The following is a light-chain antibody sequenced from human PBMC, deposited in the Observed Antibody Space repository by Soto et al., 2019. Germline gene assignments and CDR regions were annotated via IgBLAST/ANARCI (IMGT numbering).Light chain of an antibody. CDR2: DAS. V-gene: IGKV1-5*01. Sequence: DLQMTQSPSTLSASVGDRVTITCRASQSISSWLAWYQQKPGKDPKLLIYDASSLESGVPSRFSGSGSGTEFTLTISSLQPEDFATYYCQQYNYYRTVGQGTKVAIK. CDR3: QQYNYYRT. CDR1: QSISSW. J-gene: IGKJ1*01.